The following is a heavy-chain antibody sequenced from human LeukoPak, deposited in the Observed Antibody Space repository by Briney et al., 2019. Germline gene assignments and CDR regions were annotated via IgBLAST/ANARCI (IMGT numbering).Heavy chain of an antibody. CDR3: ARGLTVRSSGTFGY. CDR2: MNPNSGNT. D-gene: IGHD6-19*01. V-gene: IGHV1-8*01. J-gene: IGHJ4*02. Sequence: ASVKVSCKASGYTFTSYDINWVRQATGQGLEWMGWMNPNSGNTGHAQKFQGRVTMTRNTSISTAYMELSSLRSEDTAVYYCARGLTVRSSGTFGYWGQGTLVTVSS. CDR1: GYTFTSYD.